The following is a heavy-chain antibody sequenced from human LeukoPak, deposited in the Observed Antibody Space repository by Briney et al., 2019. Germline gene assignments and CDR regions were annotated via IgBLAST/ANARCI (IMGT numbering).Heavy chain of an antibody. J-gene: IGHJ4*02. Sequence: GASVKVSCKASGGTFSSYAISWVRQAPGQGLEWTGGIIPIFGTANYAQKFQGRVTITTDESTSTAYMELSSLRSEDTAVYYCARTVTSEGHFDYWGQGTLVTVSS. V-gene: IGHV1-69*05. CDR2: IIPIFGTA. CDR3: ARTVTSEGHFDY. D-gene: IGHD4-17*01. CDR1: GGTFSSYA.